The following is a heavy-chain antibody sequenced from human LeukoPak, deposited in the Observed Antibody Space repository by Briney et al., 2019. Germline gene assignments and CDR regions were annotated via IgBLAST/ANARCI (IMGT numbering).Heavy chain of an antibody. J-gene: IGHJ4*02. CDR3: ARGWLEQLFDS. D-gene: IGHD5-24*01. V-gene: IGHV4-59*01. Sequence: SETLSLICTVSGGSIRSYYWSWIRQPPGKGLEWIGYIYWSGRTHYNPSLKSRVTISVDTSKNEFSLNLNSVTAADTAVYYCARGWLEQLFDSWGQGTLVTVSS. CDR1: GGSIRSYY. CDR2: IYWSGRT.